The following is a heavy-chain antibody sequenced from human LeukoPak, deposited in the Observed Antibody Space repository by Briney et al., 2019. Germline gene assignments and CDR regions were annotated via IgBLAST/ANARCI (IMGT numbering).Heavy chain of an antibody. CDR3: ASGAYSYYDILTDY. CDR2: ISYDGSNK. D-gene: IGHD3-9*01. V-gene: IGHV3-30-3*01. Sequence: GSLRLSCEASEFILSSYAMSWVRQAPGKGLEWVAVISYDGSNKYYADSVKGRFTISRDSSKNTLYLQMNSLRAEDTAVYYCASGAYSYYDILTDYWGQGTLVTVSS. J-gene: IGHJ4*02. CDR1: EFILSSYA.